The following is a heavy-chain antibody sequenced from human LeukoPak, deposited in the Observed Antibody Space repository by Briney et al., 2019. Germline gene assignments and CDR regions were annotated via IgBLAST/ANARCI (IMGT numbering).Heavy chain of an antibody. CDR1: GFTFRSFA. CDR2: IWYDGSNK. D-gene: IGHD4-17*01. J-gene: IGHJ4*02. CDR3: ARASGDYGEYFDY. V-gene: IGHV3-33*01. Sequence: GGSLRLSCAASGFTFRSFAMHWVRQAPGKGLEWVAAIWYDGSNKYYADSVKGRFTISRDNSKNTLFLQMNSLRAEDTAVYYCARASGDYGEYFDYWGREPWSPSPQ.